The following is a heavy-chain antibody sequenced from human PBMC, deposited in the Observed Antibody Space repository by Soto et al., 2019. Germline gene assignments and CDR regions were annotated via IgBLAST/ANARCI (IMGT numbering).Heavy chain of an antibody. J-gene: IGHJ3*02. CDR2: IYPGDSDT. CDR3: ARRGIAAAGTTTFDI. D-gene: IGHD6-13*01. V-gene: IGHV5-51*01. Sequence: PGESLKISCKGFGYSFTSYWIGWVRQMPGKGLEWMGIIYPGDSDTRYSPSFQGQVTISADKSISTAYLQWSSLKASDTAMYYCARRGIAAAGTTTFDIWGQGTMVTVSS. CDR1: GYSFTSYW.